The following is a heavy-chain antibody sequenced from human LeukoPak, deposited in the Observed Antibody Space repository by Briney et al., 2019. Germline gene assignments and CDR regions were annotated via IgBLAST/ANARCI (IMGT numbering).Heavy chain of an antibody. CDR2: ITGDGSST. Sequence: GGSLRLSCAASGFSLSNHWMHWVRQVPGKGLVWVSRITGDGSSTSYADSVKGRFSISRDNAKNTVYLQMNSLRVEDTAVYYCASDRGGWTFWGQGTMVTVSS. J-gene: IGHJ3*01. D-gene: IGHD3/OR15-3a*01. CDR1: GFSLSNHW. V-gene: IGHV3-74*01. CDR3: ASDRGGWTF.